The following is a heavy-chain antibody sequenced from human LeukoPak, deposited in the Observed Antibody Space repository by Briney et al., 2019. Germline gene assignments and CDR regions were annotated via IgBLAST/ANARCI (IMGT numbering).Heavy chain of an antibody. D-gene: IGHD6-19*01. Sequence: HPGGSLRLSCAASGLTFSSYAMSWVRQAPGKGLEWVSAISGSGGSTYYADSVKGRFTISRDNSKNTLYLQMNSLRAEDAAVYYCASGDSSGWYASPDFDYWGQGTLVTVSS. CDR3: ASGDSSGWYASPDFDY. CDR2: ISGSGGST. V-gene: IGHV3-23*01. J-gene: IGHJ4*02. CDR1: GLTFSSYA.